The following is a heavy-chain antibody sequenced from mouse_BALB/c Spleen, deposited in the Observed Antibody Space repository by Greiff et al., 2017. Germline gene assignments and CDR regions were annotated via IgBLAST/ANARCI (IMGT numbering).Heavy chain of an antibody. J-gene: IGHJ1*01. CDR2: ISTYYGDA. Sequence: VKLMESGAELVRPGVSVKISCKGSGYTFTDYAMHWVKQSHAKSLEWIGVISTYYGDASYNQKFKGKATMTVDKSSSTAYMELARLTSEDSAIYYCARKKYGNYGYFDVWGAGTTVTVSS. CDR1: GYTFTDYA. V-gene: IGHV1S137*01. D-gene: IGHD2-10*02. CDR3: ARKKYGNYGYFDV.